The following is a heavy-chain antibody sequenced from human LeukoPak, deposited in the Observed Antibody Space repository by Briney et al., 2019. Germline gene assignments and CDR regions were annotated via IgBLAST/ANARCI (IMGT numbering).Heavy chain of an antibody. D-gene: IGHD3-22*01. J-gene: IGHJ5*02. V-gene: IGHV1-8*01. CDR3: ARCYYDSSASSWEWFDP. CDR2: MNPNSGNT. CDR1: GYTFTSYD. Sequence: ASVKVSCKASGYTFTSYDINWVRQATGQGLEWMGWMNPNSGNTDYAQKFQGRVTMTRNTSISTAYMELSSLRSEDTAVYYCARCYYDSSASSWEWFDPWGQGTLVTVSS.